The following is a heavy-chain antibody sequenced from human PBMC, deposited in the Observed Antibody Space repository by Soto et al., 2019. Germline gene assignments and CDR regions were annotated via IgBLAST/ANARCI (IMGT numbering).Heavy chain of an antibody. V-gene: IGHV3-23*01. J-gene: IGHJ4*02. D-gene: IGHD2-2*01. CDR3: AKDSGELVMPAAIIHY. Sequence: GGSLRLSCAASGFTFSGYAMNWVRQAPGRGLEWVSVISGSGDRAFYTDSVKGRFTISRDNSKNTLFLQMNSLRAEDTAVYYCAKDSGELVMPAAIIHYWGQGTLVTVSS. CDR2: ISGSGDRA. CDR1: GFTFSGYA.